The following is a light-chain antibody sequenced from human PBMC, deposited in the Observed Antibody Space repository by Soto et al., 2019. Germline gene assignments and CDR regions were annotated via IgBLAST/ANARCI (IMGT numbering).Light chain of an antibody. CDR3: GTWDTSLRAGYV. CDR1: DSNIGNNY. V-gene: IGLV1-51*01. CDR2: DSN. J-gene: IGLJ1*01. Sequence: QSVLTQPRSVSAAPGQRVTISCSGSDSNIGNNYVSWYQHLPGTAPKLLIYDSNKLPSGIPDRFSGSKSGTSATLGITGLQTGDEADYYCGTWDTSLRAGYVFGTGTKVTVL.